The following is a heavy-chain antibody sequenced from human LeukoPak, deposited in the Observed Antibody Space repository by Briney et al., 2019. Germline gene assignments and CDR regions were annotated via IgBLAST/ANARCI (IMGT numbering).Heavy chain of an antibody. CDR2: IYYSGST. Sequence: PSETLSLTCTVSGGSISSYYWSWIRQPPGKGLEWIGYIYYSGSTNYNPSLKSRVTISVDTSKNQFSLKLSSVTAADTAVYYCATNHCSSTSCYKGDYYFDYWGQGTLVTVSS. CDR3: ATNHCSSTSCYKGDYYFDY. V-gene: IGHV4-59*01. CDR1: GGSISSYY. D-gene: IGHD2-2*02. J-gene: IGHJ4*02.